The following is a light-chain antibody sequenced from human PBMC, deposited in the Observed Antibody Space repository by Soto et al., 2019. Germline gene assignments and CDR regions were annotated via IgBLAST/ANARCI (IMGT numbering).Light chain of an antibody. J-gene: IGLJ2*01. V-gene: IGLV3-21*04. CDR2: YDS. Sequence: SYELTQPPSVSVAPGKTARIACGRDNIGSKSVHWYQQKPGQAPVLVIYYDSDRPSGIPERFSGSNSGNTATLTISRVEAGDEADYYCQVWDSSVDHVLFGGGTKVTVL. CDR1: NIGSKS. CDR3: QVWDSSVDHVL.